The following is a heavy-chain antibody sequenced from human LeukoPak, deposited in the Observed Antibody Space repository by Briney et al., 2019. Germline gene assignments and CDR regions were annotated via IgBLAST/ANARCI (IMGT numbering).Heavy chain of an antibody. CDR1: GGSFSGYY. J-gene: IGHJ5*02. Sequence: SETLSLTCAVYGGSFSGYYWSWIRQPPGKGLEWIGEINHSGSTNYNPSLKSRVTISVDTSKNQFSLKLSSVTAADTAVYYCAKNGPRSSSWSWPKYNWFDPWGQGTLVTVSS. D-gene: IGHD6-13*01. CDR2: INHSGST. V-gene: IGHV4-34*01. CDR3: AKNGPRSSSWSWPKYNWFDP.